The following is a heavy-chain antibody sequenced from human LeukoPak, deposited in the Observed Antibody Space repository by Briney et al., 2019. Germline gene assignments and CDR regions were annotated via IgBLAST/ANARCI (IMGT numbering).Heavy chain of an antibody. Sequence: ASVKVSCKASGYTFTGYYIHWARQAPGQGLEWMGWVNANSGDTKYAQKFQGRVSMTRDTSISTAYMELSGLRSDDTAVYYCVGSNSSSSGVFYLWGQGTLVTVSS. V-gene: IGHV1-2*02. J-gene: IGHJ5*02. CDR3: VGSNSSSSGVFYL. CDR2: VNANSGDT. CDR1: GYTFTGYY. D-gene: IGHD6-6*01.